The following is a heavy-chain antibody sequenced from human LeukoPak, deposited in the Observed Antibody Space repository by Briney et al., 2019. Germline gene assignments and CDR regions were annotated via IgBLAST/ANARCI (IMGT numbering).Heavy chain of an antibody. D-gene: IGHD3-10*01. CDR1: GLTFGDYG. CDR3: IGSFGELTFFDY. V-gene: IGHV3-49*04. Sequence: AGGSLRLSCTASGLTFGDYGMSWVRQAPGRGLEWVGFIRSKAYGGTTEYAASVKGRFTISRDDSKSIAYLQMNSLKTEDTAVYYCIGSFGELTFFDYWGQGILVTVSS. CDR2: IRSKAYGGTT. J-gene: IGHJ4*02.